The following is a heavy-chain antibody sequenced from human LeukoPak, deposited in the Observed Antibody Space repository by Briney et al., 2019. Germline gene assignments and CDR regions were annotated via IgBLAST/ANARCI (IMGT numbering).Heavy chain of an antibody. V-gene: IGHV1-2*02. CDR3: ARVGGIAVANGFDP. J-gene: IGHJ5*02. Sequence: ASVKVSCKASGYTFTGYYMHWVRQAPGRGLEWMGWINPNSGGTNYAQKFQGRVTMTRDTSISTAYMELSRLRSDDTAVYYCARVGGIAVANGFDPWGQGTLVTVSS. CDR1: GYTFTGYY. CDR2: INPNSGGT. D-gene: IGHD6-19*01.